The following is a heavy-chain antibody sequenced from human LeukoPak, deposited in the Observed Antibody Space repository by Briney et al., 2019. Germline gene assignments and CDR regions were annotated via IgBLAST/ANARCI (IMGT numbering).Heavy chain of an antibody. Sequence: GGSLRLSCAASGFTFSSYAMSWVRQAPGKGLEWVSAISGSGGSTYYADSVKGRFTVSRDNSKNTLYLQMNSLRAEDTAVYYCAKLYYYDSSGYVDFDYWGQGTLVTVSS. CDR3: AKLYYYDSSGYVDFDY. CDR1: GFTFSSYA. V-gene: IGHV3-23*01. D-gene: IGHD3-22*01. J-gene: IGHJ4*02. CDR2: ISGSGGST.